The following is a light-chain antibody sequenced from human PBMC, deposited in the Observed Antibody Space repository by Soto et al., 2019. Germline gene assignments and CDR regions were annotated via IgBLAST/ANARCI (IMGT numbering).Light chain of an antibody. Sequence: QSALTQPPSASGSPGQSVTISCTGTSSDVGGYNYVSWYQQHPGKAPKLMIYEVSKRPSGVPDRFSGSKSGNTASLTVSGLQAEDEADYYCSSYAGSNNLEVFGGGTKLTVL. J-gene: IGLJ2*01. CDR3: SSYAGSNNLEV. CDR2: EVS. V-gene: IGLV2-8*01. CDR1: SSDVGGYNY.